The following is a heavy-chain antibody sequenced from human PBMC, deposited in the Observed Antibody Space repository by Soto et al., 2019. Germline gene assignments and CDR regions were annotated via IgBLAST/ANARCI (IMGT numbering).Heavy chain of an antibody. CDR1: GFTFSSYG. CDR2: IWYDGSNK. CDR3: ARDYSSYDSSGYPMGFDY. D-gene: IGHD3-22*01. V-gene: IGHV3-33*01. Sequence: GGSLRLSCAASGFTFSSYGMHWVRQAPGKGLEWVAVIWYDGSNKYYADSVKGRFTISRDNSKNTLYLQMNSLRAEDTAVYYCARDYSSYDSSGYPMGFDYWGQGTLVTVSS. J-gene: IGHJ4*02.